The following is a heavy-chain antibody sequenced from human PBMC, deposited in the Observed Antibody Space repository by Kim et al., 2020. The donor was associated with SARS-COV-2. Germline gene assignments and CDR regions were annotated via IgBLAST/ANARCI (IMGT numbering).Heavy chain of an antibody. CDR2: ISAYNGNT. CDR1: GYTFTSYG. J-gene: IGHJ3*02. D-gene: IGHD6-19*01. Sequence: ASVKVSCKASGYTFTSYGISWVRQAPGQGLEWMGWISAYNGNTNYAQKLQGRVTMTTDTSTSTAYMELRSLRSDDTAVYYCARDSSRGPYSSGWYVESDAFDIWGQGTMVTVSS. CDR3: ARDSSRGPYSSGWYVESDAFDI. V-gene: IGHV1-18*04.